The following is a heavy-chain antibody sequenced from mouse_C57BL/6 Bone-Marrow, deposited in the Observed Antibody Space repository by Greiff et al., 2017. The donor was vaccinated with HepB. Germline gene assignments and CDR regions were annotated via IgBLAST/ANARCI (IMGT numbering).Heavy chain of an antibody. CDR1: GFTFSSYA. D-gene: IGHD4-1*01. CDR2: ISDGGSYT. CDR3: ARRLTGTKAWFAY. Sequence: EVKLMESGGGLVKPGGSLKLSCAASGFTFSSYAMSWVRQTPEKRLEWVATISDGGSYTYYPDNVKGRFTISRDNAKNNLYLQMSHLKSEDTAMYYCARRLTGTKAWFAYWGQGTLVTVSA. V-gene: IGHV5-4*03. J-gene: IGHJ3*01.